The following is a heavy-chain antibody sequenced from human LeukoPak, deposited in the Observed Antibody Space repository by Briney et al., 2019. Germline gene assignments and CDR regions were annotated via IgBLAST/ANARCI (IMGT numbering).Heavy chain of an antibody. CDR1: GYTFTSYA. J-gene: IGHJ4*02. Sequence: GASVKVSCKASGYTFTSYAMHWVRQAPGQRLEWMGWINAGNGNTKYSQKFQGRVTITRDTSASTAYMELRSLRSDDTAVYYCASVTGSGWYYFDYWGQGTLVTVSS. CDR2: INAGNGNT. CDR3: ASVTGSGWYYFDY. D-gene: IGHD6-19*01. V-gene: IGHV1-3*01.